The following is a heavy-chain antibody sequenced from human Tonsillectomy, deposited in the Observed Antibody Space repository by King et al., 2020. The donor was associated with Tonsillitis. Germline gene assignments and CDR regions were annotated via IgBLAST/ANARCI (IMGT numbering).Heavy chain of an antibody. V-gene: IGHV4-4*02. CDR2: IYHRGST. J-gene: IGHJ6*02. D-gene: IGHD3-22*01. CDR1: GGSISSSNW. Sequence: VQLQESGPGLVKPSGTLSLTCAVSGGSISSSNWWSWVRQPPGKGLEWIGEIYHRGSTNYNPSXXSRVTISVDKSKNQFSRKMSSVTAADKAVYYCENGIRQPYYDSIGYXYYYYGMDVWGQXXTVTVSS. CDR3: ENGIRQPYYDSIGYXYYYYGMDV.